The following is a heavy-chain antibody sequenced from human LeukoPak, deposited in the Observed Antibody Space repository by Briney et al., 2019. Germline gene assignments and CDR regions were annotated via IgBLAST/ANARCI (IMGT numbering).Heavy chain of an antibody. D-gene: IGHD3-3*01. Sequence: SETLSLTCTVSGGSISSSSYYWGWIRQPPGKGLEWIGSIYYSGSTYYNPSLKSRVTISVDTSKNQFSLKLSSVTAADTAVYYCARGYYDFWSGYQKKRPGYYYYYMDVWGKGTTVTVSS. CDR2: IYYSGST. V-gene: IGHV4-39*07. J-gene: IGHJ6*03. CDR1: GGSISSSSYY. CDR3: ARGYYDFWSGYQKKRPGYYYYYMDV.